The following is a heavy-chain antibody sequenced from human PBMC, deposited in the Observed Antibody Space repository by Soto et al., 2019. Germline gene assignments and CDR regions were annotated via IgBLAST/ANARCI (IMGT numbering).Heavy chain of an antibody. Sequence: TSETLSLTCTVSGGSISSYYLSWIRQPPGKGLEWIGYIYYSGSTNYNPSLKSRVTISVDTSKNQFSLKLDSVTAADTAVYYCAIGDGWYYFDYWGQGALVTVS. CDR1: GGSISSYY. CDR3: AIGDGWYYFDY. V-gene: IGHV4-59*08. D-gene: IGHD6-19*01. J-gene: IGHJ4*02. CDR2: IYYSGST.